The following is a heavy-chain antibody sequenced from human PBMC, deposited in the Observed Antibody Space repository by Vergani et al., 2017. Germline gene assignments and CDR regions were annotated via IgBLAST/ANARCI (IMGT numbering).Heavy chain of an antibody. Sequence: EVQLVESGGGLVQPGGSLRLSCAASGFTFSSYSMNWVRQAPGKGLEWVSYISSSSSTIYYADSVKGRFTISRDNAKNSLYLQMNSLRAEDTALYYCAKDRAGYSYGYSSFDYWGQGTLVTVSS. CDR1: GFTFSSYS. J-gene: IGHJ4*02. CDR2: ISSSSSTI. CDR3: AKDRAGYSYGYSSFDY. D-gene: IGHD5-18*01. V-gene: IGHV3-48*01.